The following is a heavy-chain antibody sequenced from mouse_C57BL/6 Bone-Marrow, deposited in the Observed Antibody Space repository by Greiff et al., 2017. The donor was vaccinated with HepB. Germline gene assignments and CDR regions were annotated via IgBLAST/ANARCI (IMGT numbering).Heavy chain of an antibody. V-gene: IGHV5-6*01. J-gene: IGHJ3*01. CDR1: GFTFSSYG. D-gene: IGHD1-1*01. Sequence: EVQLVESGGDLVKPGGSLKLSCAASGFTFSSYGMSWVRQTPDKRLEWVATISSGGSYTYYPDSVKGRFTISRDNAKNTLYLQMSSLKSEDTAMYYCAPYYGSSYGFAYWGQGTLVTVSA. CDR2: ISSGGSYT. CDR3: APYYGSSYGFAY.